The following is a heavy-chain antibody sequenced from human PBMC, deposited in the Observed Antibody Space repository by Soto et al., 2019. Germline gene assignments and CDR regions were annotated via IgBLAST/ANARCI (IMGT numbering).Heavy chain of an antibody. CDR2: ISYDGSNK. V-gene: IGHV3-30*18. J-gene: IGHJ4*02. CDR1: GFTFSSYG. Sequence: QVQLVESGGGVVQPGRSLRLSCAASGFTFSSYGTHWVRQAPGKGLEWVAVISYDGSNKYYADSVKGRFTISRDNSKNTLYLQMNSLRAEDTAVYYCAKDWVYCSGGSCYPGFWGQGTLVTVSS. D-gene: IGHD2-15*01. CDR3: AKDWVYCSGGSCYPGF.